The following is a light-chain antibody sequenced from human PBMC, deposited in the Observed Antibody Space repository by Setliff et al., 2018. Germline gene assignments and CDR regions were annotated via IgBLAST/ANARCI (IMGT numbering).Light chain of an antibody. V-gene: IGLV2-23*02. CDR3: CSYAGSSTLWV. J-gene: IGLJ3*02. CDR1: SSDVGSYNL. Sequence: QSALTQPASVSGSPGQSITISCTGTSSDVGSYNLVSWYQQHPGKAPKLMIYEVSKRPSGVSNRFSGSKSGNTASLTISGLQAEDEADYYCCSYAGSSTLWVFGGGTK. CDR2: EVS.